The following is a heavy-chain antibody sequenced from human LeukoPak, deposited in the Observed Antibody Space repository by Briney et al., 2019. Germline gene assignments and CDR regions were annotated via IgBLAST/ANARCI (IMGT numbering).Heavy chain of an antibody. CDR2: ISSGSHYI. D-gene: IGHD3-10*01. J-gene: IGHJ4*02. CDR3: ARGSLSSGSHYGDY. Sequence: GGSLRLSCGASGFTFNAYSMSWVRQPPGKGLEWVSFISSGSHYIYYAASVKGRFTISRDNTKNSLFLQMNSLRAEDTAVYYCARGSLSSGSHYGDYWGQGTLVTVAS. V-gene: IGHV3-21*01. CDR1: GFTFNAYS.